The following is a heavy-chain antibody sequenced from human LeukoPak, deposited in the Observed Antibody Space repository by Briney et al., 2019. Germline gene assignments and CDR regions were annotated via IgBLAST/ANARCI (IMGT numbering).Heavy chain of an antibody. V-gene: IGHV3-64*02. D-gene: IGHD3-10*01. CDR1: GFTFSSYA. J-gene: IGHJ4*02. CDR3: ARMTLYGSGTVD. Sequence: GGSLRLSCAASGFTFSSYAMHWVRQAPGKGLEYVSGISSNGGSTYYAGSVKGRFTISRDNSKNTVNHQMGSLRIEDTAVYHCARMTLYGSGTVDWGQGILVTVSS. CDR2: ISSNGGST.